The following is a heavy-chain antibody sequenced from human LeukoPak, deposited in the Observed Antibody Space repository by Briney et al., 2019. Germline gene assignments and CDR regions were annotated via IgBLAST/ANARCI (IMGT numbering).Heavy chain of an antibody. CDR3: ARDGFYDFWSGYYPDAFDI. V-gene: IGHV3-7*01. J-gene: IGHJ3*02. CDR2: GSEK. D-gene: IGHD3-3*01. Sequence: GSEKYYVDSVKGRFTNSRDNAKNSLYLQMNSLRAEDTAVYYCARDGFYDFWSGYYPDAFDIWGQGTMVTVSS.